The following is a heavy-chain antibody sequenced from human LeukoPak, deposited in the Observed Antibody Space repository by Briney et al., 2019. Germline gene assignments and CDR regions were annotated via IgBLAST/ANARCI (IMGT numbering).Heavy chain of an antibody. V-gene: IGHV3-21*01. J-gene: IGHJ5*02. D-gene: IGHD3-10*01. Sequence: GGSLRLSCAASGFTFSSYSMNWVRQAPGKGLEWVSSISSSSSYIYYADSVKGRFTISRDNAKNSLYLQMNSLRAEDTAVYYCARASFAMVRGVGFDPWGQGTLVTVSS. CDR3: ARASFAMVRGVGFDP. CDR2: ISSSSSYI. CDR1: GFTFSSYS.